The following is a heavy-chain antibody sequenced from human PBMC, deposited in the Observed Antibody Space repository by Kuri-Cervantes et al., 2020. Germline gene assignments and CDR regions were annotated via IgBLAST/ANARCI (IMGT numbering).Heavy chain of an antibody. CDR3: ARSRYRYCSGGSCYCFDY. D-gene: IGHD2-15*01. Sequence: GESLKISCAASGFTSSSYAMHWVRQAPGKGLEWVAVISYDGSNKYYADSVKGRFTISRANSKNTLYLQMNSLRAEDTAVYYCARSRYRYCSGGSCYCFDYWGQGTLVTVSS. J-gene: IGHJ4*02. V-gene: IGHV3-30-3*01. CDR1: GFTSSSYA. CDR2: ISYDGSNK.